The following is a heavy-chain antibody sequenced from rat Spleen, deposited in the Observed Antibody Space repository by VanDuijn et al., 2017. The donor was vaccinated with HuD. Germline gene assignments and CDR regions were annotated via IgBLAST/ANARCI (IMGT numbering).Heavy chain of an antibody. V-gene: IGHV5-20*01. CDR3: TTDRPGALMEA. D-gene: IGHD1-3*01. CDR1: GFTYSNYG. Sequence: EVQLVESGGGLVQPGRSLKLSCAASGFTYSNYGMAWVRQAPTKGLEWVATISSDGGRNFYRDSVKGRFTISRDNAKSSLYLQMDSLRSEDTATYYCTTDRPGALMEAWGQGVMVTVSS. J-gene: IGHJ2*01. CDR2: ISSDGGRN.